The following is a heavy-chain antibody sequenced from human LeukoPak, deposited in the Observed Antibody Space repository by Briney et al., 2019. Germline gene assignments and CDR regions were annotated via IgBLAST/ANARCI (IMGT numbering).Heavy chain of an antibody. J-gene: IGHJ5*02. CDR3: VRDGYYGSGSPGWFGP. CDR1: GYSIDSAFY. CDR2: VFHRGTT. Sequence: SETLSLTCTVSGYSIDSAFYWGSIRVPPEKGLEWIGRVFHRGTTYYNSSLKSRVNISIDTSKNQFSLKLNSLTAEDTAMYYCVRDGYYGSGSPGWFGPWGPGTLVIVSA. V-gene: IGHV4-38-2*02. D-gene: IGHD3-10*01.